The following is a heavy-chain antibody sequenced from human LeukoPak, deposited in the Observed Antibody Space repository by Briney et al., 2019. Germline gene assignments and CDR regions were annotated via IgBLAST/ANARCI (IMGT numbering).Heavy chain of an antibody. D-gene: IGHD5-18*01. J-gene: IGHJ4*02. CDR1: GGSISSSSYY. CDR3: ASERGYSYGPDY. V-gene: IGHV4-39*01. Sequence: PSETLSLTCTVSGGSISSSSYYWGWIRQPPGKGLEWIGRIYYSGSTYYNPSLKSRVTISVDTSNNQFSLKLSSVTAADTAVYYCASERGYSYGPDYWGQGTLVTVSS. CDR2: IYYSGST.